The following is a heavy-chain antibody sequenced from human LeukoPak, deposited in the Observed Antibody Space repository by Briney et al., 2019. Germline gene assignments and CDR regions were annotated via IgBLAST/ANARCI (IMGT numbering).Heavy chain of an antibody. CDR3: ARVDDSSGYYYLSRVYYFDY. CDR1: GFTFSSYE. D-gene: IGHD3-22*01. J-gene: IGHJ4*02. Sequence: PGGSLRLSCAASGFTFSSYEMNWVRQAPGKGLEWVSYISSSGSTIYYADSVKGRFTISRDNAKNSLYLQMNSLRAEDTAVYYCARVDDSSGYYYLSRVYYFDYWAQGTLVTVSS. V-gene: IGHV3-48*03. CDR2: ISSSGSTI.